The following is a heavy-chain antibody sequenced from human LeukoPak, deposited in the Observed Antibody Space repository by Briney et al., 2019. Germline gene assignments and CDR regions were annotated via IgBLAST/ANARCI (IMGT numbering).Heavy chain of an antibody. V-gene: IGHV3-23*01. Sequence: GGSLRLSCAASGFTFSSYAMSWVRQAPGKGLEWVSAISGSGGSTYYADSVKGRFTISRDNSKNTLYLQMNSLRAEDTAVYYCAKDQGWLVATTYDYWGQGTLVTVSS. CDR3: AKDQGWLVATTYDY. CDR2: ISGSGGST. J-gene: IGHJ4*02. D-gene: IGHD5-12*01. CDR1: GFTFSSYA.